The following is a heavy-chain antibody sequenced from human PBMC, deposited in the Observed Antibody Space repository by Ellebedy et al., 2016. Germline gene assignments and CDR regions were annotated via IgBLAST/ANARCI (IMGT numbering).Heavy chain of an antibody. D-gene: IGHD1-1*01. Sequence: SETLSLTCTVSGVSISSGGYYWSWIRQHPGKGLEWIGYIYYSGSTYYNPSLKSRVTISVDTSKNQFSLKLSSVTAADTAVYYCARHRRTTGTRLNWFDPWGQGTLVTVSS. CDR1: GVSISSGGYY. V-gene: IGHV4-31*03. J-gene: IGHJ5*02. CDR3: ARHRRTTGTRLNWFDP. CDR2: IYYSGST.